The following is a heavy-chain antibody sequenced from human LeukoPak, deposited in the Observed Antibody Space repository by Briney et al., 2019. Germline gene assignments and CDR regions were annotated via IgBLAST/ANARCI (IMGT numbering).Heavy chain of an antibody. V-gene: IGHV1-46*01. CDR2: INPSGGST. CDR3: ARDSSGELWALTIGYYMDV. D-gene: IGHD3-10*01. J-gene: IGHJ6*03. Sequence: ASVKVSCKASGYTFTSYGISWVRQAPGQGLEWMGVINPSGGSTSYAQKFQGRVTMTRDTSISTAYMELRSLRSDDTAVYYCARDSSGELWALTIGYYMDVWGKGTTVTVSS. CDR1: GYTFTSYG.